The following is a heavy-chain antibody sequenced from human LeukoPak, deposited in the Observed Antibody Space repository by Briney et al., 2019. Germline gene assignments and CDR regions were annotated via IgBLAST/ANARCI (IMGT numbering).Heavy chain of an antibody. D-gene: IGHD3-9*01. CDR3: AYFADY. CDR2: ISYDGSNK. J-gene: IGHJ4*02. V-gene: IGHV3-30*03. Sequence: GGSLRLSCAASGFTFSSYGMHWVRQAPGKGLEWVAVISYDGSNKYYADSVKGRFTISRDNSKNTLYLQMNSLRAEDTAVYYCAYFADYWGQGTLVTVSS. CDR1: GFTFSSYG.